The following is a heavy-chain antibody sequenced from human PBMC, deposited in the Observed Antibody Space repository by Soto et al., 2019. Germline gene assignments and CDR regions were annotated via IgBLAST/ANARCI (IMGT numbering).Heavy chain of an antibody. Sequence: EVQLLESGGGLVQPGGSLRLSCAASGFTFSSYGMSWVRQAPGKGLEWVSAISRSGGSTYYADSLKGRFTISRDKSKNTLYLQMNSLRAEDAAVYYCAKDSTHESECGGDCYPRYFDYWGQGTLVTASS. CDR3: AKDSTHESECGGDCYPRYFDY. J-gene: IGHJ4*02. V-gene: IGHV3-23*01. CDR2: ISRSGGST. CDR1: GFTFSSYG. D-gene: IGHD2-21*02.